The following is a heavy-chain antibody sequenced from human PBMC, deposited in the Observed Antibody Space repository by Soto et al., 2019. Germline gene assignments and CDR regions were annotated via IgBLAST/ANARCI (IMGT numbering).Heavy chain of an antibody. J-gene: IGHJ5*02. CDR2: IYYSGST. CDR3: ARAVPAYTMVRGVPLRHWFDP. Sequence: SETLSLTCTVSGGSISSYYWGWIRQPPGKGLEWIGYIYYSGSTNYNPSLKSRVTISVDTSKNQFSLKLSSVTAADTAVYYCARAVPAYTMVRGVPLRHWFDPWGQGTLVTVSS. CDR1: GGSISSYY. V-gene: IGHV4-59*01. D-gene: IGHD3-10*01.